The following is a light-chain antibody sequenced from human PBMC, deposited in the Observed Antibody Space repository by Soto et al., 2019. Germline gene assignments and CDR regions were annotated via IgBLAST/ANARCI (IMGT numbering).Light chain of an antibody. CDR1: QNILSN. CDR3: QQYNNWPIT. CDR2: GVS. J-gene: IGKJ5*01. Sequence: EIVMTQSPATLSVSPGERATLSFRASQNILSNLAWYQQKPGQAPRLLIYGVSTRATGIPARFSGSGSGTESTLTISSLHCEDFDIYYCQQYNNWPITFGQGTRLEI. V-gene: IGKV3-15*01.